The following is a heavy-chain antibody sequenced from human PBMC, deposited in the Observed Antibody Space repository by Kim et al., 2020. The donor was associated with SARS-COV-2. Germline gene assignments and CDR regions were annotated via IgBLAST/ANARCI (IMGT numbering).Heavy chain of an antibody. Sequence: VKGRFTISRDNSKTTVYLQMNSLRAEDTAVYYCARDRDGYSYGSSGMTVWGQGTTVTVSS. V-gene: IGHV3-30*07. D-gene: IGHD5-18*01. CDR3: ARDRDGYSYGSSGMTV. J-gene: IGHJ6*02.